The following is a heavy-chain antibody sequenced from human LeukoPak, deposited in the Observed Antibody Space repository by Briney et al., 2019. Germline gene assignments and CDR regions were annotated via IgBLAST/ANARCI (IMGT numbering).Heavy chain of an antibody. V-gene: IGHV1-8*01. D-gene: IGHD3-10*01. J-gene: IGHJ5*02. CDR2: MNPNSSNT. CDR3: ARGIVWGSGENWCAP. CDR1: GYTFTSYY. Sequence: ASVTLSCKASGYTFTSYYSNWVRQPTGQGLEWIGYMNPNSSNTGYAQKFRRRITITRNTTISTAYMELTSPTSDDTAWYCCARGIVWGSGENWCAPWGRGTLVTVSS.